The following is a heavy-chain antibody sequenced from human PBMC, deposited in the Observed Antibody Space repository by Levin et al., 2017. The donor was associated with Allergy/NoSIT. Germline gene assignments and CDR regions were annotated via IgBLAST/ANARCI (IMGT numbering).Heavy chain of an antibody. Sequence: PGGSLRLSCAASGFTFSSYSMNWVRQAPGKGLEWVACIGSVGSHIYYADSMKGRFTISRDNAKNSLYLQMDSLRAEDTALYYCARVGSGASRDDTFDVWGQGTMVTVSS. CDR3: ARVGSGASRDDTFDV. V-gene: IGHV3-21*01. D-gene: IGHD6-19*01. J-gene: IGHJ3*01. CDR1: GFTFSSYS. CDR2: IGSVGSHI.